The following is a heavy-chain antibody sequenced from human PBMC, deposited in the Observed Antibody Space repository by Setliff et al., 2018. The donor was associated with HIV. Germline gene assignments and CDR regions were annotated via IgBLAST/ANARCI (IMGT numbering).Heavy chain of an antibody. CDR3: AKDYTPTFWEYNWFDV. J-gene: IGHJ5*02. V-gene: IGHV3-23*01. CDR1: GFTFSNYG. Sequence: GGSLRLSCTASGFTFSNYGMNWVRQAPGKGLEWVSGISGSGDSTFYAHSVKGRFTISRDNSRDTLYLEMNNLRAEDTALYYCAKDYTPTFWEYNWFDVWGQGTQVTVS. CDR2: ISGSGDST. D-gene: IGHD3-16*01.